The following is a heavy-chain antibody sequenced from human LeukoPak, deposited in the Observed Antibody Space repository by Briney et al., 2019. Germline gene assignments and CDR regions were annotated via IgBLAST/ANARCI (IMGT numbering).Heavy chain of an antibody. CDR2: ISSSSSYI. CDR1: GFTFSSYS. V-gene: IGHV3-21*04. CDR3: ARRAILWFGESYFDY. D-gene: IGHD3-10*01. Sequence: GGSLRLSCAASGFTFSSYSMNWVRQAPGKGLEWVSSISSSSSYIYYADSVKGRFTISRDNAKNSLYLQMNSLKASDTAMYYCARRAILWFGESYFDYWGQGTLVTVSS. J-gene: IGHJ4*02.